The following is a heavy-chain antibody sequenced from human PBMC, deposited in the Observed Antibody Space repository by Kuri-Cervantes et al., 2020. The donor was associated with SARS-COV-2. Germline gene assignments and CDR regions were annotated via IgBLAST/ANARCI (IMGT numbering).Heavy chain of an antibody. V-gene: IGHV1-2*02. CDR1: GYTFTGYY. D-gene: IGHD3-3*01. CDR3: ARGQRGYEY. J-gene: IGHJ4*02. Sequence: ASVKVSCKASGYTFTGYYMHWVRQAPGQGPEWMGWINPNSGGTNYAQKFQGRVTMTTDTSTSIAYMDLRSLTSDDTAIYYCARGQRGYEYWGQGTLVTVSS. CDR2: INPNSGGT.